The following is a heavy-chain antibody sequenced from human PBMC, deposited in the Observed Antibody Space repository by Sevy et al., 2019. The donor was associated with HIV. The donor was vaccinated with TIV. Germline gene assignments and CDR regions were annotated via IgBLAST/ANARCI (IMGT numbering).Heavy chain of an antibody. CDR1: GYTFTGYY. J-gene: IGHJ3*02. D-gene: IGHD3-22*01. V-gene: IGHV1-2*02. CDR2: INPNSGGT. CDR3: ASGIGVYDSSGYYGGYDAFDI. Sequence: ASVKVSCKASGYTFTGYYMHWVRQAPGQGLEWMGWINPNSGGTNYAQKFQGRVTMTRDTSISTAYMELSRLRSDDTGVYYCASGIGVYDSSGYYGGYDAFDIWGQGTMVTVSS.